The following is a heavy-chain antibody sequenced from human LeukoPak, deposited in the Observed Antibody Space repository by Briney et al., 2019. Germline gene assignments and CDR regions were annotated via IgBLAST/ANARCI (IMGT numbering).Heavy chain of an antibody. J-gene: IGHJ3*02. Sequence: GGSLRLSCAASGFTFTDYAMNWVRQAPGRGLEWVSHVGGTDDIKHYADSVKGRFTISRDDSKNTLYLQMNSLRAEDTAVFYCAKDSIAPIRVYDAFDIWGQGAMVTVAS. CDR1: GFTFTDYA. CDR2: VGGTDDIK. D-gene: IGHD3-22*01. CDR3: AKDSIAPIRVYDAFDI. V-gene: IGHV3-23*01.